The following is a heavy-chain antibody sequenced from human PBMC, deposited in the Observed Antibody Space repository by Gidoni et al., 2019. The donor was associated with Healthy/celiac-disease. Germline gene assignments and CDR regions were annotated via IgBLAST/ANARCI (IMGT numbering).Heavy chain of an antibody. Sequence: EVQLVESGGGLVQPGRSLRLPWSASGLTFDDYAMNWVRQAPGKGLEWVTGISWNSGSIGYADSVKGRFTISRDNAKNSLYLQMNSLRAEDTALYYCVRGLLWFDEGAFDIWGQGTMVTVSS. CDR2: ISWNSGSI. CDR3: VRGLLWFDEGAFDI. J-gene: IGHJ3*02. D-gene: IGHD3-10*01. V-gene: IGHV3-9*01. CDR1: GLTFDDYA.